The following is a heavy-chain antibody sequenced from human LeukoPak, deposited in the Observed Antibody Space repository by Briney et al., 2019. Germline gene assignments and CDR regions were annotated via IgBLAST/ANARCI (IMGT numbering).Heavy chain of an antibody. CDR2: ISANNGNT. CDR1: GYTFTSFG. V-gene: IGHV1-18*01. D-gene: IGHD3-9*01. CDR3: ARVRGYYDILTGYYYFDY. Sequence: GASVKVSCKTSGYTFTSFGISWVRQAPGQGLEWMGWISANNGNTNYAQKVQGRVTMTTDTSTSTAYMELRSLRSEDTAVYYCARVRGYYDILTGYYYFDYWGQGTLVTVSS. J-gene: IGHJ4*02.